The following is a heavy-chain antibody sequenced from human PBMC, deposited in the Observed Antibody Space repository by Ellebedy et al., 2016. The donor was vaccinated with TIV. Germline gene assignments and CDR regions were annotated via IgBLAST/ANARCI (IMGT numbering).Heavy chain of an antibody. D-gene: IGHD5-12*01. CDR2: INTDGSTT. V-gene: IGHV3-74*01. CDR1: GFTFRSYW. CDR3: ARRNPSGYDPFFDS. J-gene: IGHJ4*02. Sequence: GESLKISCAASGFTFRSYWMHWVRQAPGKGLVRVSHINTDGSTTTYAGSVKGRFSISRDNAKNTLYLQMNSLRADDTAVYYCARRNPSGYDPFFDSWGQGTLVTVSS.